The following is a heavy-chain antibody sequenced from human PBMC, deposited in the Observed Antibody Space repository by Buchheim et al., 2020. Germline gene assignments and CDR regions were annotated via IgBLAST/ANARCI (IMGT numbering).Heavy chain of an antibody. D-gene: IGHD6-13*01. CDR3: ARDSTVAAAGTGWFDP. Sequence: EVQLVESGGGLVQPGGSLRLSCAASGFTFSSYWMSWVRQAPGKGLEWVANIKQDGSEKYYVDSVKGRFTISRDNAKNSLYLQMNSLRAEDTAVYYCARDSTVAAAGTGWFDPWGQGTL. CDR2: IKQDGSEK. CDR1: GFTFSSYW. J-gene: IGHJ5*02. V-gene: IGHV3-7*01.